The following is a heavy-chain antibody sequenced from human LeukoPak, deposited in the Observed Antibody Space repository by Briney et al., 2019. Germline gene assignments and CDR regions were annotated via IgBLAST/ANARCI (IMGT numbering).Heavy chain of an antibody. D-gene: IGHD6-19*01. CDR2: IKQDGSEK. V-gene: IGHV3-7*01. CDR1: GFTFSSYW. J-gene: IGHJ4*02. Sequence: GGSLRLSCAASGFTFSSYWMSWVRQAPGKGLEWVANIKQDGSEKYYVDSVKGRFTISRDNAKNSLYLQMNSLRAEDTAVYYCARGQLPHYSSGCYDYWGQGTLITVSS. CDR3: ARGQLPHYSSGCYDY.